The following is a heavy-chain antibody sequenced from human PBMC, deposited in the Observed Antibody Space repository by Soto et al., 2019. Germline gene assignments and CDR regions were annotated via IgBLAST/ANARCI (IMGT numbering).Heavy chain of an antibody. J-gene: IGHJ5*02. V-gene: IGHV4-59*01. CDR2: IYYSGST. D-gene: IGHD6-13*01. CDR3: ARTIAAAGTVWFDP. Sequence: SETLSLTCTVSGGSISSYYWSWIRQPPGKGLEWIGYIYYSGSTNYNPSLKSRVTISVDTSKNQFSLKLSSVTAADTAVYYCARTIAAAGTVWFDPWGQGTLVTVS. CDR1: GGSISSYY.